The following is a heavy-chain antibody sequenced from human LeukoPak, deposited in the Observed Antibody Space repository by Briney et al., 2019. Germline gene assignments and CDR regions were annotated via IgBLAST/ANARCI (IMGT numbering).Heavy chain of an antibody. J-gene: IGHJ6*02. D-gene: IGHD5-12*01. CDR1: GFTFSSYE. CDR3: VRGGYDFYYYYGMEV. V-gene: IGHV3-48*03. CDR2: SSSSATTI. Sequence: GGSLRLSCAASGFTFSSYEMNWVRQAPGKGLEWISYSSSSATTIYYADAVEGVFTIDIDNAKNALYLQMNSLRDDDTAVYYCVRGGYDFYYYYGMEVWGQGTTVTVSS.